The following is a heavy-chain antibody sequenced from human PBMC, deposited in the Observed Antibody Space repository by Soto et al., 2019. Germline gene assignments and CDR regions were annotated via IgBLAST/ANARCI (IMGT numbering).Heavy chain of an antibody. J-gene: IGHJ5*02. D-gene: IGHD2-15*01. CDR2: IYPGDSET. Sequence: EVQLVQSGAEVKKPGESLKISCKGSGYSFSNYWIVWVRQMPGKGLDWMGIIYPGDSETKYRPSLQGQVTISADKSINTAYLQWISLKASDTAMYYCATRRGGNPDDWFDPWSQGTLVTVSS. CDR1: GYSFSNYW. CDR3: ATRRGGNPDDWFDP. V-gene: IGHV5-51*03.